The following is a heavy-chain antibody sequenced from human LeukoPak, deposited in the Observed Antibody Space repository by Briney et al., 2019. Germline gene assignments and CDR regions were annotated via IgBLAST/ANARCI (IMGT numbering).Heavy chain of an antibody. D-gene: IGHD1-20*01. V-gene: IGHV3-7*01. Sequence: GGSLRLSCAASGFTFSSYWMSWVRQAPGKGLEWVANIKQDGSEKYYVDSVKGRFTISRDNAKNSLYLQMNSLGAEDTAVYYCARDPGVTGTSDAFDIWGQGTMVTVSS. CDR3: ARDPGVTGTSDAFDI. CDR2: IKQDGSEK. CDR1: GFTFSSYW. J-gene: IGHJ3*02.